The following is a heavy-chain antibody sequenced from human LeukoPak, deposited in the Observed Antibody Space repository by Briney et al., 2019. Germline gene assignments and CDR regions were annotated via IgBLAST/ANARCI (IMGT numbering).Heavy chain of an antibody. Sequence: GASVKVSCKASGYTFTSYGISWVRQAPGQGLEWMGWISAYNGNTNYAQKLQGRVTMTTDTSMSTAYMELRSLRSDDTAVYYCARDLKMGYSSGRHSWGTGSSNDYWGQGTLVTVSS. D-gene: IGHD6-19*01. CDR3: ARDLKMGYSSGRHSWGTGSSNDY. CDR2: ISAYNGNT. CDR1: GYTFTSYG. J-gene: IGHJ4*02. V-gene: IGHV1-18*01.